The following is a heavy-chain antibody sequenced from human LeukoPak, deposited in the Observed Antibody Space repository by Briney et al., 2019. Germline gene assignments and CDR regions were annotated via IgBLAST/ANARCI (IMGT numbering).Heavy chain of an antibody. J-gene: IGHJ3*02. V-gene: IGHV1-8*03. D-gene: IGHD4-17*01. CDR3: ARGYGDAFDI. CDR2: MNPNSGYT. CDR1: GYTFTSYD. Sequence: GASVRVSCKASGYTFTSYDVNWVRQATGQGLEWMGWMNPNSGYTGYAQKFQGRVTITRNTSISTAYMELSSLRSEDTAVYYCARGYGDAFDIWGQGTMVTVSS.